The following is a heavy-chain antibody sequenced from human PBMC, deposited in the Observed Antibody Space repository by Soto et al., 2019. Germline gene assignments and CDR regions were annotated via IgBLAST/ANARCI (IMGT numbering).Heavy chain of an antibody. V-gene: IGHV2-5*02. J-gene: IGHJ4*02. CDR1: GFSLSGSGMA. CDR3: AHGNLLGQGVAAFDN. D-gene: IGHD3-3*01. CDR2: IYWDDDK. Sequence: QITLKESGPTLVKPTQTLTLTCTVSGFSLSGSGMAVGWIRQPPGKAMEWLAVIYWDDDKRYSPSLKSRLTISKDTSKNQVVLTVTNMNPVDTATYFCAHGNLLGQGVAAFDNWGQGTLVTVSS.